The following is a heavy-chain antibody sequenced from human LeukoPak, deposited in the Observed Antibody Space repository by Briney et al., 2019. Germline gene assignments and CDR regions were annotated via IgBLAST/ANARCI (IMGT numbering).Heavy chain of an antibody. D-gene: IGHD3-3*01. CDR2: INHSGST. Sequence: SETLSLTCAAYGGSFSGYYWSWIRQPPGKGLEWIGEINHSGSTNYNPSLKSRVTISVDTSENQFSLKLSSVTAADTAVYYCARINDFWSGPPLDVGAKGPRSPSP. CDR3: ARINDFWSGPPLDV. V-gene: IGHV4-34*01. J-gene: IGHJ6*02. CDR1: GGSFSGYY.